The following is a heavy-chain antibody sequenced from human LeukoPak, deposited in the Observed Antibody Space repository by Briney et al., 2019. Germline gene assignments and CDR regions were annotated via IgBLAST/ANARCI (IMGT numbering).Heavy chain of an antibody. CDR3: ARYGSGSTWFDP. V-gene: IGHV4-30-4*01. D-gene: IGHD3-10*01. Sequence: PSETLSLTCTVSGGSISSDNYQWSWIRQPPGKGLEWIGYINYSGSTYYNPSLQSRVTISVDTSKNHFSLKLSSVTAADTAVYYCARYGSGSTWFDPWGLGTLVTVSS. CDR1: GGSISSDNYQ. J-gene: IGHJ5*02. CDR2: INYSGST.